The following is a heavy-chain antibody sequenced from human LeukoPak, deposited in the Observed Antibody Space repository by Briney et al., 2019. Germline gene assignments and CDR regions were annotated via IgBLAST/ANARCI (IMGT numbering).Heavy chain of an antibody. J-gene: IGHJ4*02. V-gene: IGHV4-61*02. CDR2: IFISGST. Sequence: SETLSLTCTVSGGSINSGSYYWSWIRQPAGKGLEWIGRIFISGSTNYNPFLKSRVTISVDTSKNQFSLKLRSVTAADTAVYYCARVGAVAGHGDFDYWGQGTLVTVSS. CDR1: GGSINSGSYY. CDR3: ARVGAVAGHGDFDY. D-gene: IGHD6-19*01.